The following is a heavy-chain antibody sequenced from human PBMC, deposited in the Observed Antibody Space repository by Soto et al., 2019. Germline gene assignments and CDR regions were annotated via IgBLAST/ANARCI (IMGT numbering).Heavy chain of an antibody. V-gene: IGHV3-15*07. CDR3: TTDPVTMIVVVPSSG. D-gene: IGHD3-22*01. CDR2: IKSKTDGGTT. Sequence: PGDSLRLSCAASGFTFSNAWMNWFRQAPWKWLERVVRIKSKTDGGTTDYTAPAKGRVNISRDDSKNTLYLQMNSLKTEDTAVYYCTTDPVTMIVVVPSSGWGQGP. J-gene: IGHJ4*02. CDR1: GFTFSNAW.